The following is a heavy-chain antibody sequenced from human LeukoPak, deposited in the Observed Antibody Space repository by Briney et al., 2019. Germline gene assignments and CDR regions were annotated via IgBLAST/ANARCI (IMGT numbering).Heavy chain of an antibody. Sequence: SETLSLTCAVYGGSFSGYYWSWIRQPPGKGLEWIGEINHSGSTNYNPSLKSRVTISVDTSKNQFSLKLSSVPAADTAVYYCARGYRRGYSYGYGEYFQHWGQGTLVTVSS. D-gene: IGHD5-18*01. CDR1: GGSFSGYY. J-gene: IGHJ1*01. CDR3: ARGYRRGYSYGYGEYFQH. V-gene: IGHV4-34*01. CDR2: INHSGST.